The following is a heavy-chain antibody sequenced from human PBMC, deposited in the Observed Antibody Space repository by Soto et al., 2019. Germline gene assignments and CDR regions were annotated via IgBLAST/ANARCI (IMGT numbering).Heavy chain of an antibody. D-gene: IGHD3-3*01. J-gene: IGHJ6*02. CDR1: GFTVSSNY. CDR2: IYSGGST. Sequence: GGSLRLPCAASGFTVSSNYMSWVRQAPGKGLEWVSVIYSGGSTYYADSVKGRFTISRDNSKNTLYLQMNSLRAEDTAVYYCARLRRPDTYYDFWSGYYISHGMDVWSQGTTVTVSS. CDR3: ARLRRPDTYYDFWSGYYISHGMDV. V-gene: IGHV3-53*01.